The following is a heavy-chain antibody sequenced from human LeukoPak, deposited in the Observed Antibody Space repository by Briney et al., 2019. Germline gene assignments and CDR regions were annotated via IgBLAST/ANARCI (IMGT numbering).Heavy chain of an antibody. CDR3: AKGREYSSSFDAFDI. Sequence: GGSLRLSCAASGFTFSSYAMSWVRQAPGKGLEWVSTISGSGGSTYYADSVKGRFTISRDNSKNTLYLQMNSLRAEDTAVHYCAKGREYSSSFDAFDIWGQGTMVAVSS. D-gene: IGHD6-6*01. V-gene: IGHV3-23*01. CDR2: ISGSGGST. CDR1: GFTFSSYA. J-gene: IGHJ3*02.